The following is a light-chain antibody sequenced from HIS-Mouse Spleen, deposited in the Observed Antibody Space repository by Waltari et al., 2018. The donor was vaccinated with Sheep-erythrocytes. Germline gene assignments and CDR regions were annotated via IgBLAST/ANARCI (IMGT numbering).Light chain of an antibody. CDR3: CSYTGSYNHV. CDR1: SSDLGGYNY. V-gene: IGLV2-11*01. Sequence: QSALTQPRSVSGSPGQPVTISCTGTSSDLGGYNYVSWYQQHPGKAPKLMIYDVSKRPSGVPDRFSGSKSGNTASLTISGLQAEDEADYYCCSYTGSYNHVFATGTKVTVL. J-gene: IGLJ1*01. CDR2: DVS.